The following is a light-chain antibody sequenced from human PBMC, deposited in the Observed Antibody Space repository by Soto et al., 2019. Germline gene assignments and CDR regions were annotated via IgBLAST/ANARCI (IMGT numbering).Light chain of an antibody. CDR3: MQSTQLPPT. CDR2: EVS. J-gene: IGKJ5*01. CDR1: QSLLHITGETF. V-gene: IGKV2D-29*02. Sequence: DVVMTQTPPSLSVAPGQSASISCKSSQSLLHITGETFLFWYLQKPGQSPQLLIYEVSTRVSGVPDRFSGSGSGTDFTLEISRVETDDVGIYYCMQSTQLPPTLGQGTRLEIK.